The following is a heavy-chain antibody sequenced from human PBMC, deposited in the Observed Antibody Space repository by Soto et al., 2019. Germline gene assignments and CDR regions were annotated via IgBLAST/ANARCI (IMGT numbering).Heavy chain of an antibody. J-gene: IGHJ4*02. V-gene: IGHV4-39*01. Sequence: SETLSLTCTVSGGSISRSSYYWGWIRQPPGKGLEWLGSIYYGGSTYHNPSLKSRVTISVDTSKNQSSLKLSPVTAADTAVYYCASPYCSSGSCYMDCWGQGTMVTVSS. CDR2: IYYGGST. D-gene: IGHD2-2*02. CDR1: GGSISRSSYY. CDR3: ASPYCSSGSCYMDC.